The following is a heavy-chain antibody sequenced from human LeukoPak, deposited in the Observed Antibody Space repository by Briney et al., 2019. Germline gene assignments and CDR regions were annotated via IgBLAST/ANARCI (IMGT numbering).Heavy chain of an antibody. D-gene: IGHD6-6*01. CDR3: AREPPYSSSSPFFDY. Sequence: EASVKVSCKASGYTFTGYYMHWVRQAPGQGLEWMGWINPKSGGTHYAQEFQGRVTMTRDTSISTAYMELSRLRSDDTAVYYCAREPPYSSSSPFFDYWGQGTLVTVSS. CDR1: GYTFTGYY. CDR2: INPKSGGT. J-gene: IGHJ4*02. V-gene: IGHV1-2*02.